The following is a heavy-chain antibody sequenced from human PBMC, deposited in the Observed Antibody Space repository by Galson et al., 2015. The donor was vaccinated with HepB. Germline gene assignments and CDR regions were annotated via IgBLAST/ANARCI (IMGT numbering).Heavy chain of an antibody. CDR1: GGTFGSYA. J-gene: IGHJ4*02. CDR2: ILPMFGTT. CDR3: ARGTPLGGGNYLYY. Sequence: SVKVSCKASGGTFGSYAINWVRQAPGQGLEWMGGILPMFGTTNYAQKFQGRVTITADKSTGAAYMDLTSLRSEDTAVYYCARGTPLGGGNYLYYWGQGTLVTVSS. D-gene: IGHD3-16*01. V-gene: IGHV1-69*06.